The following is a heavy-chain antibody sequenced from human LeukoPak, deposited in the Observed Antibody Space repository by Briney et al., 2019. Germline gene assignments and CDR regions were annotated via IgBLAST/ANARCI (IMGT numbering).Heavy chain of an antibody. V-gene: IGHV3-7*03. Sequence: GGSLRLSCAASGFTFSTFAITWVRQAPGKGLEWVANIKQDGSEKYYVDSVKGRFTISRDNGKNALYLQMNRLRAEDTAVYYCVRDDRTMVRGVPDYWGQGTLVTVSS. CDR2: IKQDGSEK. CDR1: GFTFSTFA. J-gene: IGHJ4*02. CDR3: VRDDRTMVRGVPDY. D-gene: IGHD3-10*01.